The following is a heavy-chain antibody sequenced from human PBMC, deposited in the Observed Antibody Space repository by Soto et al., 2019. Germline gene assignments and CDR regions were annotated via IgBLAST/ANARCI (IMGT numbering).Heavy chain of an antibody. D-gene: IGHD3-3*01. J-gene: IGHJ3*01. CDR3: ARAEGVAGILDWDAFDL. CDR1: GFTFSSYA. Sequence: EVQLLESGGGLVQPGGSLRLSCAASGFTFSSYAMSWVRQAPGKGLEWVSAISGSGTGTYYADSVKGRFTISSDNSKTTQYLQMNSMRPEDKDVFYCARAEGVAGILDWDAFDLCSQGTMVTISS. V-gene: IGHV3-23*01. CDR2: ISGSGTGT.